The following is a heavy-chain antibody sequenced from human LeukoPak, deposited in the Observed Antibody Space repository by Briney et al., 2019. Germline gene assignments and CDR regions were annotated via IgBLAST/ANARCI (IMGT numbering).Heavy chain of an antibody. CDR1: GGSISSYY. Sequence: PSETLSLTCTVSGGSISSYYWSWIRQPPGKGLEWIGYIYYSGSTNYNPSLKSRVTISVDTSKNQFSLKLSSVTAADTAVYYCARDAAGTDYYYGMDVWGQGTTVTVSS. V-gene: IGHV4-59*01. CDR2: IYYSGST. D-gene: IGHD6-13*01. CDR3: ARDAAGTDYYYGMDV. J-gene: IGHJ6*02.